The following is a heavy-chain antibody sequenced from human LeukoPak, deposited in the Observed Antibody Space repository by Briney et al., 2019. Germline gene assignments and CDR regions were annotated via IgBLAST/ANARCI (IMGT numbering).Heavy chain of an antibody. D-gene: IGHD4-17*01. V-gene: IGHV3-21*01. CDR1: GFTFSNAW. J-gene: IGHJ4*02. CDR3: AREGKDYGEEGYDY. CDR2: ISSSSSYI. Sequence: GGSLRLSCAASGFTFSNAWMTWVRQAPGKGLEWVSSISSSSSYIYYADSVKGRFTISRDNAKNSLYLQMNSLRAEDTAVYYCAREGKDYGEEGYDYWGQGTLVTVSS.